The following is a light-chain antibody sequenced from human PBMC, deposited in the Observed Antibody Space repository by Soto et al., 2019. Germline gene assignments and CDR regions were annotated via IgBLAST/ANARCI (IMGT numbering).Light chain of an antibody. CDR1: QGISNY. J-gene: IGKJ2*01. CDR3: QKYNSAPPYT. Sequence: DIQMTQSPSSLSASVGDRVTITCRASQGISNYLAWYQQKPGKVPKLLIYAASTLQSGVPSRFSGSGSGTDFTLTISSLQPEHVATYYCQKYNSAPPYTFGQGTKLEIK. V-gene: IGKV1-27*01. CDR2: AAS.